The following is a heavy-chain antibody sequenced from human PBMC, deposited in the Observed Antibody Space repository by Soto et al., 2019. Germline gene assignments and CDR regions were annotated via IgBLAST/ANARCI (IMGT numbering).Heavy chain of an antibody. CDR1: GGSISSYY. J-gene: IGHJ3*02. Sequence: SETLSLTCTVSGGSISSYYWSWIRQPPGKGLEWIGYIYYSGSTNYNPSLKSRVTISVDTSKNQFSLKLSSVTAADTAVYYCARNIFDVNAFDIWGQGTMVTVSS. CDR2: IYYSGST. D-gene: IGHD2-21*01. CDR3: ARNIFDVNAFDI. V-gene: IGHV4-59*01.